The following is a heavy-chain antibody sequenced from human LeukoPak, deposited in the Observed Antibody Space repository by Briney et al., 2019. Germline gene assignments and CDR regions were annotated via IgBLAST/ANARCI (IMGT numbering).Heavy chain of an antibody. Sequence: GGSPRLSCAASGFTFSSYAMHWVRQAPGKGLEWVAVISYDGSNKYYADSVKGRFTISRDNSKNTLYLQMNSLRAEDTAVYYCARDGAARGYCSGGSCGPNWFDPWGQGTLVIVSS. CDR3: ARDGAARGYCSGGSCGPNWFDP. V-gene: IGHV3-30-3*01. CDR1: GFTFSSYA. J-gene: IGHJ5*02. CDR2: ISYDGSNK. D-gene: IGHD2-15*01.